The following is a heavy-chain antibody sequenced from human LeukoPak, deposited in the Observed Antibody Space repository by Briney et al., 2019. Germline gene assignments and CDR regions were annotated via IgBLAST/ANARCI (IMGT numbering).Heavy chain of an antibody. J-gene: IGHJ3*02. D-gene: IGHD5-24*01. CDR1: GFTFSSYS. CDR3: AKDRREMATSPLSPHDAFDI. V-gene: IGHV3-21*04. Sequence: PGGSLRLSCAASGFTFSSYSMNWVRQAPGKGLEWVSSISSSSSYIYYADSVKGRFTISRDNAKNSLYLQMNSLRAEDTAVYYCAKDRREMATSPLSPHDAFDIWGQGTMVTVSS. CDR2: ISSSSSYI.